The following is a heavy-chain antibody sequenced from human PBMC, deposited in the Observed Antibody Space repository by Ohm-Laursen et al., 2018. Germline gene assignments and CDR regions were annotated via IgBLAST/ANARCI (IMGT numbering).Heavy chain of an antibody. CDR1: GFTVSSNY. J-gene: IGHJ6*02. CDR2: IYSGGST. Sequence: LSLTCAASGFTVSSNYMSWVRQAPGKGLEWVSVIYSGGSTYYADSVKGRFTISRDNSKNTLYLQMNSLRAGDTAVYYCARGAVAGMGGLWYYYGMDVWGQGTTVTVSS. V-gene: IGHV3-66*01. D-gene: IGHD6-19*01. CDR3: ARGAVAGMGGLWYYYGMDV.